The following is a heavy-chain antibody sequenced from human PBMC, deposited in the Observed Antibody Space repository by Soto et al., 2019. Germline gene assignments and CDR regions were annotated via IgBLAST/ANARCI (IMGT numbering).Heavy chain of an antibody. V-gene: IGHV3-73*02. Sequence: EVQLVESGGGLVQPGGSLKLSCAASGFTFSGSAMHWVRQASGKGLEWVGRIRSKANSYATAYAASVKGRFTISRDDSKNTLYLQMNSLRAEDTAVYYCAKDSLRYFDWWGQGTLVTVSS. CDR1: GFTFSGSA. CDR3: AKDSLRYFDW. J-gene: IGHJ4*02. CDR2: IRSKANSYAT. D-gene: IGHD3-9*01.